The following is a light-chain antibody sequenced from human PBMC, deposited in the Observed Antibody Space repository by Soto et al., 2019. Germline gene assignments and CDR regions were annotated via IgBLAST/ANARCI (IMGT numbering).Light chain of an antibody. CDR1: QSVSSY. Sequence: EIVLTQSPATLSLSPGERATLACRASQSVSSYLAWYQQKPGQAPRLLIYEASNSATGIPARFSGSGSGTDFTLTTSSPEPDDFAVYYCQQRSNWPPYTFGPGTKLEIK. CDR2: EAS. V-gene: IGKV3-11*01. J-gene: IGKJ2*01. CDR3: QQRSNWPPYT.